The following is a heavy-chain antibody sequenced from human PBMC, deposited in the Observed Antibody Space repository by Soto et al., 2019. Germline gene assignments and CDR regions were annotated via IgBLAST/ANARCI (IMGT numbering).Heavy chain of an antibody. CDR3: ARVPDR. D-gene: IGHD2-2*01. CDR1: GGSVSSGSYY. Sequence: SETLSLTCTVSGGSVSSGSYYWSWIRQPPGKGLEWIGYIYYSGSTNYNPSLKSRVTISVDTSKNQFSLKLSSVTAADTAVYYCARVPDRWGQGTLVTVSS. V-gene: IGHV4-61*01. J-gene: IGHJ5*02. CDR2: IYYSGST.